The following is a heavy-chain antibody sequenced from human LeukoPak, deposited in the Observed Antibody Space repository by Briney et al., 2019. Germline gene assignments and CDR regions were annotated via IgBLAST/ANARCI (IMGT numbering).Heavy chain of an antibody. CDR2: ISAYNGNT. Sequence: GASVKVSCKASGYTFTSYGISWVRQAPGQGLEWMGWISAYNGNTNYAQKLQGRVTMTTDTSTSTAYMELRSLRSDDTAVYYCARDRGRGIARYYDSSGSNTGDYWGQGTLVTVSS. CDR3: ARDRGRGIARYYDSSGSNTGDY. CDR1: GYTFTSYG. V-gene: IGHV1-18*01. D-gene: IGHD3-22*01. J-gene: IGHJ4*02.